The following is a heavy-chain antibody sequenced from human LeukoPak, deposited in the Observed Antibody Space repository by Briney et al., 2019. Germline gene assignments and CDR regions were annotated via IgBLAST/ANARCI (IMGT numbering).Heavy chain of an antibody. CDR3: STGFGDE. J-gene: IGHJ1*01. Sequence: GGPLRLPCAPSGFTFTYAWMSGVPQAPGKAREWWGRIKTKTDGGTTDYAAPVKGRFTISRDDLKSTVYLQMNSLKTDDTAVYYCSTGFGDEWGQGTLFTVSS. D-gene: IGHD3-10*01. CDR1: GFTFTYAW. CDR2: IKTKTDGGTT. V-gene: IGHV3-15*01.